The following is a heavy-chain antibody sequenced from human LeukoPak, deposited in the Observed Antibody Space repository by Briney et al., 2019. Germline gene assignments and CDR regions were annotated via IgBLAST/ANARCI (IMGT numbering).Heavy chain of an antibody. D-gene: IGHD2-2*01. CDR2: ISASGGTT. J-gene: IGHJ6*03. V-gene: IGHV3-23*01. CDR3: ARESGSRSYYYMDV. Sequence: GGTLRLSCAASGFTFSSYGISWVRQAPGKGLEWVSAISASGGTTYYADSVKGHFTISRDNSKNTLYLQMNSLRAEDTAVYYCARESGSRSYYYMDVWGKGTTVTVSS. CDR1: GFTFSSYG.